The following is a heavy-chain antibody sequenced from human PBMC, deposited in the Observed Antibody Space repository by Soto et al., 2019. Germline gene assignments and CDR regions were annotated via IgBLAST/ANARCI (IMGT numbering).Heavy chain of an antibody. D-gene: IGHD3-16*02. J-gene: IGHJ6*02. CDR1: GFTFSSYG. CDR3: ARDQLTSSDMDV. CDR2: IWYDGSNK. V-gene: IGHV3-33*01. Sequence: QVQLVESGGGVVQPGRSLRLSCAASGFTFSSYGMHWVRQAPGKGLEWVAVIWYDGSNKYYADSVKGRFTISRDNSKNTLYLQMNSLRAEDTAVYYCARDQLTSSDMDVWGQGTTVTVSS.